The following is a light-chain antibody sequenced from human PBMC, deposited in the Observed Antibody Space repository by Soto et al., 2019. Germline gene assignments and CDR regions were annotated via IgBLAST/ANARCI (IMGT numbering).Light chain of an antibody. CDR3: SSFTGSSTLV. J-gene: IGLJ1*01. CDR1: SSDIGLYNY. CDR2: EVS. V-gene: IGLV2-14*01. Sequence: QSALTQPASVSGSPGQSITISCTGTSSDIGLYNYVSWYQQHPGKAPKLIIFEVSNRPSGVSNRFSGSKSGNTASLTISGLQAEDEADYYCSSFTGSSTLVFGSGTKLT.